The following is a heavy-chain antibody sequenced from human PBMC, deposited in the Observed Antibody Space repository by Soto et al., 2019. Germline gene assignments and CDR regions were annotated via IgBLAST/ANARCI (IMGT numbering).Heavy chain of an antibody. D-gene: IGHD4-17*01. CDR1: GFTFSSYR. CDR2: ISSSSSYI. V-gene: IGHV3-21*01. J-gene: IGHJ4*02. CDR3: ARVSEDGDYFDY. Sequence: EVQLVESGGGLVKPGGSRSLSCEASGFTFSSYRMNWVRQPPGRGLEWVSSISSSSSYIYYADSVKGRFTISRDNAKNSLYLQMNSLRAEDTAVYYCARVSEDGDYFDYWGQGTLVTVSS.